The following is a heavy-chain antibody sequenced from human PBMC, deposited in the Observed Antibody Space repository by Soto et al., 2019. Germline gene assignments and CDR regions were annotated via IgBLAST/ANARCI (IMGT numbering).Heavy chain of an antibody. J-gene: IGHJ4*02. CDR1: GGSISRSGYS. CDR2: IYYAGST. V-gene: IGHV4-31*11. Sequence: QVQLQESGPGLVKSSQTLSLTCVVSGGSISRSGYSWTWLRQHPGKGLEWIGRIYYAGSTYSNPSITSRPAMALKPTKKQFSLKASSVTAATTVVYCCAGGLTPLSYWDSWGQGPMVSVSS. CDR3: AGGLTPLSYWDS.